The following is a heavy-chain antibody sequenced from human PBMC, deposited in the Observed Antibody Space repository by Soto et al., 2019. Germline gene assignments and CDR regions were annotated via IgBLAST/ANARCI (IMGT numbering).Heavy chain of an antibody. CDR3: TRMATFGSLNWFDP. CDR1: GYSFTNND. CDR2: MNPGSGDT. J-gene: IGHJ5*02. V-gene: IGHV1-8*01. Sequence: ASVKVSCKASGYSFTNNDVTWVRQAIGQGLEWMGWMNPGSGDTGYAQKFQGRVTMTRDISIATAYMELSSLRSDDTAIYYCTRMATFGSLNWFDPWGQGTLVTVSS. D-gene: IGHD3-16*01.